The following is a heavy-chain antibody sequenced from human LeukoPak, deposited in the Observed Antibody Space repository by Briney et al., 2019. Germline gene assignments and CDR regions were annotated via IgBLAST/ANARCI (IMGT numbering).Heavy chain of an antibody. J-gene: IGHJ6*02. CDR2: ISWDGGKT. D-gene: IGHD3-22*01. V-gene: IGHV3-20*04. CDR1: GFTFADYG. Sequence: GGSLRLSCVGSGFTFADYGMTWVRQAPGKGLEWVSGISWDGGKTGYADSVKGRFSISRDNAKNSLYLQMNSLRAEDTAVYYCARDFYYYDSSGYGGYYYYGMDVWGQGTTVTVSS. CDR3: ARDFYYYDSSGYGGYYYYGMDV.